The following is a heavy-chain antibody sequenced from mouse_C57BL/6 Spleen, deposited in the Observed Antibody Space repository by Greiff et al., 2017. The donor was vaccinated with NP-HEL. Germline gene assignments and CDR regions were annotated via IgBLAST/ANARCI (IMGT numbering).Heavy chain of an antibody. CDR2: IDPENGDT. J-gene: IGHJ3*01. V-gene: IGHV14-4*01. Sequence: VQLQQSGAELVRPGASVKLSCTASGFNIKDDYMHWVKQRPEQGLEWIGWIDPENGDTEYASKFQGKATITADTSSNTAYLQLSSLTSEDTAVYYRTTKGLLPWFAYWGQGTLVTVSA. D-gene: IGHD2-10*01. CDR1: GFNIKDDY. CDR3: TTKGLLPWFAY.